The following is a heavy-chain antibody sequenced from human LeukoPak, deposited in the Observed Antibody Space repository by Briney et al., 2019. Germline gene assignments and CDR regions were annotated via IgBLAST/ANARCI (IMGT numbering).Heavy chain of an antibody. CDR3: ASDREYYYGSGSFDY. Sequence: GGSLRLSCAASGFTFRNYWMSWVRLAPGKGLEWVANIKQDGSEKYHVDSVKGRFTISRDNAKNSLYLQMNSLRAEDTAVYYCASDREYYYGSGSFDYWGQGTLVTVSS. V-gene: IGHV3-7*04. CDR1: GFTFRNYW. J-gene: IGHJ4*02. D-gene: IGHD3-10*01. CDR2: IKQDGSEK.